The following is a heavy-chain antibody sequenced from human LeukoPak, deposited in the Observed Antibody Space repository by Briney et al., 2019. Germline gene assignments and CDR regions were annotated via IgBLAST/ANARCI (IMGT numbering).Heavy chain of an antibody. Sequence: SQTLSLTCAISGDSVSSNSVTWNWLRQSPSRGLERLGRTYYRSTWYNDYAVSVRGRITVNPDTSKNQFSLHLNSVTPEDTAVYYCARRLTQYDCFDPWGQGIPVTVSS. CDR2: TYYRSTWYN. CDR1: GDSVSSNSVT. V-gene: IGHV6-1*01. CDR3: ARRLTQYDCFDP. J-gene: IGHJ5*02. D-gene: IGHD2-2*01.